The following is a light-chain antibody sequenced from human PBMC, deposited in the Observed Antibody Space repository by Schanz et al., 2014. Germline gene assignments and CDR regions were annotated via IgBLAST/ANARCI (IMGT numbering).Light chain of an antibody. CDR1: QSVSSSY. CDR2: GPS. V-gene: IGKV3-20*01. CDR3: QQYGSSPQT. Sequence: EIVLTQSPGTLSLSPGERATLSCRASQSVSSSYLVWYQQKPGQAPRLLIYGPSSRATGIPDRFSGSVSGTDFTLTISRLEPEDFAVYYCQQYGSSPQTFGQGTKVEIK. J-gene: IGKJ1*01.